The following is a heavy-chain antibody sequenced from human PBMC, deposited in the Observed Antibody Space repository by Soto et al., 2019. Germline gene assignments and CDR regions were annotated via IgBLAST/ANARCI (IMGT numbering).Heavy chain of an antibody. V-gene: IGHV1-2*02. CDR2: TNPSSGAT. Sequence: QVQLVQSGAEVKKPGASVKVSCKASGYTFIGHYLHWVRQAPGQGLEWLGWTNPSSGATNFAQTFQGRDTMSRDTSISTAYLELSRLRSGDTAVYYCAREAGTTGNYYCGMDVGGQGTAVTVSS. J-gene: IGHJ6*02. CDR1: GYTFIGHY. CDR3: AREAGTTGNYYCGMDV. D-gene: IGHD1-7*01.